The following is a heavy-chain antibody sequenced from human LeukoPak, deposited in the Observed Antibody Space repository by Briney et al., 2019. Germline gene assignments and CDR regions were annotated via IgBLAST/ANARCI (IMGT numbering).Heavy chain of an antibody. CDR1: GGSISSYY. D-gene: IGHD3-10*01. CDR3: ARGESGMGVPLSMDV. Sequence: SETLSLTCTVSGGSISSYYWSWIRQPPGKGLEWIGYIYYSGSTNHNPSLKSRVTISVDTSKNQFSLKLSSVTAADTAVYYCARGESGMGVPLSMDVWGQGTTVTVSS. J-gene: IGHJ6*02. V-gene: IGHV4-59*01. CDR2: IYYSGST.